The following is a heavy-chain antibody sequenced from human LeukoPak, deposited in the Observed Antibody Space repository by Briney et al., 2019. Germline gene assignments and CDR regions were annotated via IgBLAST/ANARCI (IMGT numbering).Heavy chain of an antibody. J-gene: IGHJ3*01. CDR1: GGSISNNFYY. Sequence: PSETLSLTCTVSGGSISNNFYYWGWIRQHPGKGLEWIGSIYYSGSTFSNPSLKSRVTISVDTSKNHFSLNLRSVTAADTAVYYCATISVMIVTYDALHVWGQGTMVAVSS. D-gene: IGHD3-22*01. V-gene: IGHV4-39*01. CDR2: IYYSGST. CDR3: ATISVMIVTYDALHV.